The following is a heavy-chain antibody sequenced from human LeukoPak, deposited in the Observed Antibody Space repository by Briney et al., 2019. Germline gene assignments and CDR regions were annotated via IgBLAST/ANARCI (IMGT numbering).Heavy chain of an antibody. CDR3: ARDLRGVAVFSDYYGMDV. Sequence: GASVKVSCKASGYTFTSYGISWVRQAPGQGLEWMGWISAYNSNTNYAQKLQGRVTMTTDTSTSTAYMELRSLRSDDTAVYYCARDLRGVAVFSDYYGMDVWGQGTTVTVSS. CDR2: ISAYNSNT. CDR1: GYTFTSYG. J-gene: IGHJ6*02. V-gene: IGHV1-18*01.